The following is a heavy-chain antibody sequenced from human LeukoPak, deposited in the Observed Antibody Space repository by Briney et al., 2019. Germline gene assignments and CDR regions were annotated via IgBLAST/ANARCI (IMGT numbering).Heavy chain of an antibody. Sequence: PGGSLRLSCAASGFTFSSYAMSWVRQAPGKGLEWVSAISGSDGSTYYADSVKGRFTISRDNSKNTLYLQMNSLRAEDTAVYYCAKAGDYSNYFGNQYNWFDPWGQGTLVTVSS. CDR3: AKAGDYSNYFGNQYNWFDP. CDR1: GFTFSSYA. CDR2: ISGSDGST. V-gene: IGHV3-23*01. D-gene: IGHD4-11*01. J-gene: IGHJ5*02.